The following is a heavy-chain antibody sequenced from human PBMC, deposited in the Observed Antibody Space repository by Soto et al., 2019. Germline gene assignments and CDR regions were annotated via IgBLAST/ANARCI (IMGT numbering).Heavy chain of an antibody. Sequence: TLSLTCAVSGGSISSGGYSWSWIRQPPGKGLEWIGYIYHSGSTYYNPSLKSRVTISVDRSKSQFSLKLSSVTAADTAVYYCARGGSGYSFNYWGQGTLVTVSS. V-gene: IGHV4-30-2*01. CDR2: IYHSGST. CDR3: ARGGSGYSFNY. CDR1: GGSISSGGYS. D-gene: IGHD3-22*01. J-gene: IGHJ4*02.